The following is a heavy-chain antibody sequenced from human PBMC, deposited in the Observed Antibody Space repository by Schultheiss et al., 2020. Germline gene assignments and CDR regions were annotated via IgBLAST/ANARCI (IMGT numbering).Heavy chain of an antibody. D-gene: IGHD1-26*01. CDR3: ASLGSGSYLPFDY. J-gene: IGHJ4*02. Sequence: GGSLRLSCAASGFTFSDYYMSWIRQAPGKGLEWVSYISSSCSTIYYADSVKGRFTISRDNAKNSLYLQMNSLRDEDTAVYYCASLGSGSYLPFDYWGQGTLVTVSS. CDR2: ISSSCSTI. CDR1: GFTFSDYY. V-gene: IGHV3-11*04.